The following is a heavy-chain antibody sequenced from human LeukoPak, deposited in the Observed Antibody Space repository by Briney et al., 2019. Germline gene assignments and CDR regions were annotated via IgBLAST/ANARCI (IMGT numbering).Heavy chain of an antibody. CDR1: GFTFTSSA. J-gene: IGHJ4*02. Sequence: GASVNVSFKASGFTFTSSAGQGVRQARGQGLEWIGWIVVGSGNTNYAQKFQERVTINRDMSTSTAYMELSSLRSDDTALYYCATDDDTTGTKTALGYWGQGTLVTVSS. V-gene: IGHV1-58*01. CDR2: IVVGSGNT. CDR3: ATDDDTTGTKTALGY. D-gene: IGHD1-1*01.